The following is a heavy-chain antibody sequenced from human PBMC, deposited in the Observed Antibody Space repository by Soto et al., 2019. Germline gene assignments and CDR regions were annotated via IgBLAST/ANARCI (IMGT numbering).Heavy chain of an antibody. J-gene: IGHJ6*02. CDR1: GYSFTSYW. D-gene: IGHD5-18*01. CDR2: IYPGDSDT. V-gene: IGHV5-51*01. CDR3: ARAGYSYGPGRYYYYGMDV. Sequence: GSSLKICCKGSGYSFTSYWIGWVRPMPGKGLEWMGIIYPGDSDTRYSPSFQGQVTISADKSISTAYLQWSSLKASDTAMYYCARAGYSYGPGRYYYYGMDVWGQGTTVTVSS.